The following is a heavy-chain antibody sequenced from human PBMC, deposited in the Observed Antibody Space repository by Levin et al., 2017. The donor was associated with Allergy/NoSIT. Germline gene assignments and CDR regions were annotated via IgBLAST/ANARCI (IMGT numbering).Heavy chain of an antibody. V-gene: IGHV4-59*01. CDR3: AREHYGSGSYGWFDP. D-gene: IGHD3-10*01. CDR2: IYYIGTT. Sequence: SQTLSLTCNVSGASISSFYWSWIRQPPGKGLEWIGHIYYIGTTDYNPSLKSRVTMSVDTSKNQLSLKLTSVTAADTAIYHCAREHYGSGSYGWFDPWGQGILVSVSS. J-gene: IGHJ5*02. CDR1: GASISSFY.